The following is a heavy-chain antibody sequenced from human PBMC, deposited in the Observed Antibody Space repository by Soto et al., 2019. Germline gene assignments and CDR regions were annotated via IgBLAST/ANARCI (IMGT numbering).Heavy chain of an antibody. J-gene: IGHJ2*01. CDR1: GVTFKDYG. V-gene: IGHV3-30*03. D-gene: IGHD3-16*01. Sequence: GGSLRLSCGAPGVTFKDYGMHWVRQAPGKGLEWVAVISYDGKQTYYADSVKGRFTISKDKSKRTLCLQMNSLRVDDTAVYYCARDGWGSNWYFDLWGRGTLVTVSS. CDR3: ARDGWGSNWYFDL. CDR2: ISYDGKQT.